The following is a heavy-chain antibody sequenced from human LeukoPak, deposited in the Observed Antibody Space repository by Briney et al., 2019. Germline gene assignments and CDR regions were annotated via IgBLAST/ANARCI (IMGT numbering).Heavy chain of an antibody. J-gene: IGHJ5*02. CDR2: IIPIFGTA. V-gene: IGHV1-69*05. D-gene: IGHD1-26*01. CDR1: GYTFTGYY. Sequence: SVKVSCKASGYTFTGYYMHWVRQAPGQGLEWMGRIIPIFGTANYAQKFQGRDTITTDESTSTAYMELSSLRSEDTAVYYCARDLSGSGSPWGQGTLVTVSS. CDR3: ARDLSGSGSP.